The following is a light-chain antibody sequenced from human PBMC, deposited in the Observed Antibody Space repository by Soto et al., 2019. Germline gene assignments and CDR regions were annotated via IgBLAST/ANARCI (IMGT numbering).Light chain of an antibody. V-gene: IGKV1-5*03. CDR2: KAS. Sequence: LQMTQSPSTLSASVGDTVTITCRASQSINSGLAWYQQKPGRAPKLLIYKASSLESGVPSRFSGSGYGTEFTLTISGLLPEDFATYYCQQYNYLWTFGQGTKVEIK. CDR1: QSINSG. J-gene: IGKJ1*01. CDR3: QQYNYLWT.